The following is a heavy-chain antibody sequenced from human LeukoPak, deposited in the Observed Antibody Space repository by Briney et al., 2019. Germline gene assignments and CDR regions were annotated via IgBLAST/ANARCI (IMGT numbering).Heavy chain of an antibody. CDR1: GFTFSSYS. D-gene: IGHD2-2*01. Sequence: GGSLRLSCAASGFTFSSYSINCVRQAPGKGLEWVSYISSSSSTIYYADSVKGRFTISRDNAKNSAYLQMYSLRDEDTAVYYCARDLRGYCSSTNCFVLDYWGQGTLVTVSS. V-gene: IGHV3-48*02. J-gene: IGHJ4*02. CDR3: ARDLRGYCSSTNCFVLDY. CDR2: ISSSSSTI.